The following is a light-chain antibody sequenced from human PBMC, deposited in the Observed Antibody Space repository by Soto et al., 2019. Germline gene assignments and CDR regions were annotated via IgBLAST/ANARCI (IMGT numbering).Light chain of an antibody. V-gene: IGLV2-14*01. J-gene: IGLJ1*01. CDR2: DVS. Sequence: QSALTQPASVSGSPGQSITISCTGTSSDVGGYNYVSWYQQHPGKAPKLMIYDVSNRPSGVSNRFSGSKSGNTASLTISGLPAEDEADYYCSSYTSSSTRFGTGTKLTVL. CDR1: SSDVGGYNY. CDR3: SSYTSSSTR.